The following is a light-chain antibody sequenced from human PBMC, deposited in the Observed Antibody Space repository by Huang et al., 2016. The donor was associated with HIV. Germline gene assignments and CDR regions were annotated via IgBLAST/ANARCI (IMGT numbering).Light chain of an antibody. J-gene: IGKJ2*01. CDR3: HQRRSWPQT. V-gene: IGKV3-11*01. CDR2: DGS. Sequence: EILLTQSPGILSLAPGETAILSCGASQSVGHYLGWYQQKPGQPPRLLIVDGSNRATDIPVRFSGNGSETEFTLTITALEIEDFAVYYCHQRRSWPQTFGQGTKVEI. CDR1: QSVGHY.